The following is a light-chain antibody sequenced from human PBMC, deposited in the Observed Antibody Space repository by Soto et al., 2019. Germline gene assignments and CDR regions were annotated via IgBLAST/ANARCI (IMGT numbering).Light chain of an antibody. CDR2: NAS. J-gene: IGKJ1*01. CDR1: QSISYY. V-gene: IGKV1-5*01. CDR3: QQYNRFSTWT. Sequence: DIQMTQSPSTRSASVGDRVTITCRASQSISYYLAWYQKKPGKAPKVLIWNASSLQRGVPSRFSGSGSGTEFTLTISSLLPDDFATYYCQQYNRFSTWTFGQGTKVDIK.